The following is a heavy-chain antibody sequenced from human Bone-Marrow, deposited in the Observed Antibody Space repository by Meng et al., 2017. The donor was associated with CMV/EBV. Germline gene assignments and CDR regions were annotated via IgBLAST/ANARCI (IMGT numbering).Heavy chain of an antibody. J-gene: IGHJ4*02. CDR2: INSDGSST. CDR1: GFTFSSYW. D-gene: IGHD3-22*01. Sequence: ESLKISCAASGFTFSSYWMHWVRQAPGKGLVWVSRINSDGSSTSYADSVKGRFTISRDNAKNTLYLQMNSLRAEDTAVYYCARVKDDSSGYPPDYWGQGTLVTVSS. CDR3: ARVKDDSSGYPPDY. V-gene: IGHV3-74*01.